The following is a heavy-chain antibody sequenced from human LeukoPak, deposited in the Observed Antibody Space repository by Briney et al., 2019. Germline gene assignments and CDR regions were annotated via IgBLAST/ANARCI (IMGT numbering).Heavy chain of an antibody. CDR1: GYTFTGYY. V-gene: IGHV1-2*06. CDR2: INPNSGGT. J-gene: IGHJ4*02. Sequence: VASVKASXKASGYTFTGYYMHWVRQAPGQGLEWMGRINPNSGGTNYAQKFQGRVTMTRDTSISTAYMELSRLRSDDTAVYYCARTRRRYYYDSSGYYDLGYWGQGTLVTVSS. CDR3: ARTRRRYYYDSSGYYDLGY. D-gene: IGHD3-22*01.